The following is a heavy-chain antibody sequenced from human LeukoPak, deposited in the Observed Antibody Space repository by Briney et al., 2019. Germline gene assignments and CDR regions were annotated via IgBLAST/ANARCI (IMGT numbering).Heavy chain of an antibody. CDR1: GGSISSSSYY. V-gene: IGHV4-39*07. J-gene: IGHJ4*02. D-gene: IGHD1-26*01. Sequence: SETLSLTCTVSGGSISSSSYYWGWIRQPPGKGLEWIGSIYYSGSTYYNPSLKSRVTISVDTSKNQFSLKLSSVTAADTAVYYCARDQLLNYFDYWGQGTLVTVSS. CDR3: ARDQLLNYFDY. CDR2: IYYSGST.